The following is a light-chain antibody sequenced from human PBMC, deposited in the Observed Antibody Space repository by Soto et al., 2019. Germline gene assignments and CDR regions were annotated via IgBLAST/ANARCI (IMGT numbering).Light chain of an antibody. Sequence: EIVMTQSPATLSVSPGERATLSCRASQSIGRNLAWYQHKPGQAPRLLIYGASTGTTDIPTRFSASGSGTEFILTISSLHSEDFAVYYCQQYNNWPRSFGQGTKVEV. CDR3: QQYNNWPRS. CDR1: QSIGRN. CDR2: GAS. V-gene: IGKV3-15*01. J-gene: IGKJ1*01.